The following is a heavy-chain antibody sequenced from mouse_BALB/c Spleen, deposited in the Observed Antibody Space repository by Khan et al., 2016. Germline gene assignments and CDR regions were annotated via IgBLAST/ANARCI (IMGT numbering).Heavy chain of an antibody. D-gene: IGHD2-1*01. J-gene: IGHJ3*01. CDR1: GCTFTSYW. V-gene: IGHV1-87*01. CDR3: ARGVYGNYGFAY. Sequence: QVQLQQSGAELARPGASVKLSCKASGCTFTSYWMQWVKQRPGQGLQWIGTIYPGDGDTRYTQKFKGKATLTAAKSSSTAYMQLRSLAPEDSAVYYCARGVYGNYGFAYWGQGTLVTVSA. CDR2: IYPGDGDT.